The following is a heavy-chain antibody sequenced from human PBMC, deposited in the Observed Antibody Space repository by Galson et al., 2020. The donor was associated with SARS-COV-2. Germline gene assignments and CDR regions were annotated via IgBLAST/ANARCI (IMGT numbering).Heavy chain of an antibody. J-gene: IGHJ1*01. CDR2: IKSDGSII. V-gene: IGHV3-74*01. CDR3: AASSHV. Sequence: GGSLRLYCEASGFTFSNYWMHWVRQPPGKGPVWVSRIKSDGSIINYADPVKGRFTISRDNAKNTLYLQMNSLRAEETAVYYCAASSHVWGQGTLVTVSS. CDR1: GFTFSNYW.